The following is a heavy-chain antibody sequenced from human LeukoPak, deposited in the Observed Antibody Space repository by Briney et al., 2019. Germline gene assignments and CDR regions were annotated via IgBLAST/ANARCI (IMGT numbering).Heavy chain of an antibody. Sequence: ASVKVSCKASGGTFSSYAISWVRQAPGQGLEWMGGIIPNFGTANYAQKFQGRVTITADESTSTAYMELSSLRSEDTAVYYCATHFDYVPFDPWGQGTLVTVSS. CDR2: IIPNFGTA. D-gene: IGHD4-17*01. V-gene: IGHV1-69*13. CDR1: GGTFSSYA. CDR3: ATHFDYVPFDP. J-gene: IGHJ5*02.